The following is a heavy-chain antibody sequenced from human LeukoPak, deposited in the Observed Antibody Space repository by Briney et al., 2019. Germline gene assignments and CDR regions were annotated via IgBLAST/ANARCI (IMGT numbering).Heavy chain of an antibody. CDR3: AGVGATTSTEFDP. J-gene: IGHJ5*02. CDR2: ISGSGDST. Sequence: GGSLRLSCAASGFTFSNYGMSWVRQAPGKGLEWVSGISGSGDSTFYADSVKGRFTISRDNSKNTLYLQMNSLRAEDTAVYYCAGVGATTSTEFDPWGQGTLVTVSS. CDR1: GFTFSNYG. D-gene: IGHD1-26*01. V-gene: IGHV3-23*01.